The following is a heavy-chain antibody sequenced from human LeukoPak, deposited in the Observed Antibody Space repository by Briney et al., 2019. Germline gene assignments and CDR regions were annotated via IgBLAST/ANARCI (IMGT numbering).Heavy chain of an antibody. J-gene: IGHJ3*02. Sequence: GGSLRLSCAASGFTFSSYGMHWVRQAPGKGLEWVAVISYDGSNKYYADSVEGRFTISRDNSKNTLYLQMNSLRAEDTAVYYCAKVYGYQLLWAFDIWGQGTMVTVSS. V-gene: IGHV3-30*18. CDR3: AKVYGYQLLWAFDI. CDR1: GFTFSSYG. D-gene: IGHD2-2*01. CDR2: ISYDGSNK.